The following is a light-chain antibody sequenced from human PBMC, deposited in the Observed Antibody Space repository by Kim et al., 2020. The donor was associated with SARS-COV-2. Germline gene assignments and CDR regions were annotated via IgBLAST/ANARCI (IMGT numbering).Light chain of an antibody. V-gene: IGKV3-20*01. CDR2: ATS. Sequence: PPDTATPPCSARHTISHTYFSWYQQKPGQAPPLLISATSSRAPGLPDRFSGSGSGTAFSLTITRLEPEDCAVYYCQQYATSPVLTFGGGTKVDIK. CDR3: QQYATSPVLT. CDR1: HTISHTY. J-gene: IGKJ4*01.